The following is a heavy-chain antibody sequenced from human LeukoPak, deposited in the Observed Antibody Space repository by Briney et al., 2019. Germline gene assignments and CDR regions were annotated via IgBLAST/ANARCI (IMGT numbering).Heavy chain of an antibody. CDR1: GGSINSGDYY. J-gene: IGHJ4*02. V-gene: IGHV4-30-4*08. Sequence: SQTLSLXCTVSGGSINSGDYYWSWIRQPPGKGLEWIGYIYYSGSTYYNPSLKSRVTISVDTSKNQFSLKLSSVTAADTAVYYCARDSGSYCFNWGQGTLVTASS. CDR2: IYYSGST. CDR3: ARDSGSYCFN. D-gene: IGHD1-26*01.